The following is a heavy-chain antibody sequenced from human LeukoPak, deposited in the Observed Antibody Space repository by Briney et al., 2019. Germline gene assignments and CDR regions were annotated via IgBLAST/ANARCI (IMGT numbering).Heavy chain of an antibody. J-gene: IGHJ4*02. CDR2: IIPIFGTA. CDR1: GGTFSSYA. Sequence: RASVKVSCKASGGTFSSYAISWVRQAPGQGLEWMGGIIPIFGTADCAQKFQVRVTITTDESTSTAYMELSSLRSEDTAVYYCARAPLLGFGELSTKYYFDYWGQGTLVTVSS. V-gene: IGHV1-69*05. CDR3: ARAPLLGFGELSTKYYFDY. D-gene: IGHD3-10*01.